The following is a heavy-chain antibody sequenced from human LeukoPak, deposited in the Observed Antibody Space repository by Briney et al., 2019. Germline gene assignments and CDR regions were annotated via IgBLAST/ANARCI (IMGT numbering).Heavy chain of an antibody. CDR2: ISNNGGYT. CDR1: GFTFSSSA. D-gene: IGHD6-13*01. Sequence: QPGGSLRLSCAASGFTFSSSAMSWVRQAPGKGLEWVSAISNNGGYTYYADSVQGRFTISRDNSKSTLCLQMNSLRAEDTAVYYCALHADAAAAGPFDYWGQGTLVTVSS. V-gene: IGHV3-23*01. CDR3: ALHADAAAAGPFDY. J-gene: IGHJ4*02.